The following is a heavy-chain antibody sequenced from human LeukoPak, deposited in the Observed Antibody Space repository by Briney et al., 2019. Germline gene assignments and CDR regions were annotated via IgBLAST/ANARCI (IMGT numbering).Heavy chain of an antibody. J-gene: IGHJ6*02. CDR1: GGSISNSGHY. D-gene: IGHD3-10*01. V-gene: IGHV4-39*01. CDR3: ARKTPGTSVDV. Sequence: SETLSLTCTVSGGSISNSGHYWVWIRQPPGKGLEWIGTITNTGGTCSNPSLKSRVTISIDASKTQISLKLTSVTAADTAVFYCARKTPGTSVDVWGQGTPVTVSS. CDR2: ITNTGGT.